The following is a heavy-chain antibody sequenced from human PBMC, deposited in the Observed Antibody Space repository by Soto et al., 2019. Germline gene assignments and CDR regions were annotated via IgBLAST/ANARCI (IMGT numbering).Heavy chain of an antibody. V-gene: IGHV1-69*06. D-gene: IGHD5-12*01. CDR3: ARGGRGYAYYYGMDV. Sequence: GASVKVSCKASGGTFSSYAISWVRQAPGQGLEWMGGIIPIFGTANYAQKFQGRVTITADKSTSTAYMELSSLRSEDTAVYYCARGGRGYAYYYGMDVWGQGTTVTVSS. J-gene: IGHJ6*02. CDR1: GGTFSSYA. CDR2: IIPIFGTA.